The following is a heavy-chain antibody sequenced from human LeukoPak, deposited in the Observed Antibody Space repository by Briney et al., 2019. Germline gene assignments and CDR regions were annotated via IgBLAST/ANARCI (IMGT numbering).Heavy chain of an antibody. CDR2: LNEEGSIT. J-gene: IGHJ4*02. D-gene: IGHD1-14*01. CDR3: ARDITGNEDY. CDR1: GFTFSRYW. Sequence: GGSLRLSCADSGFTFSRYWMPWVRHPPGKGLVWVSRLNEEGSITNYADSVKGRFTVSRDNAKHTVYLEMNSLRVEDTAVYYCARDITGNEDYWGQGIPVTVSS. V-gene: IGHV3-74*01.